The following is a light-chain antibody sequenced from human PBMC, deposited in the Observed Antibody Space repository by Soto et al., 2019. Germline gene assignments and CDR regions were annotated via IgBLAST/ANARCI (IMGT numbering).Light chain of an antibody. CDR1: SSDIGGYNY. CDR3: SSYTTSSSVV. Sequence: QSALTQPASVSGSPGQSITISCTGTSSDIGGYNYVSWYQHHPGQAPKLMIYDVTIRPSGVSDRFSGSKSGNTASLTISGLQPEDEASYYCSSYTTSSSVVFGGGTKLTVL. J-gene: IGLJ3*02. CDR2: DVT. V-gene: IGLV2-14*01.